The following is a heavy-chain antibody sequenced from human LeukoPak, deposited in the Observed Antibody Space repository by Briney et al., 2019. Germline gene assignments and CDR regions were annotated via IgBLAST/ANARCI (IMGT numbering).Heavy chain of an antibody. D-gene: IGHD6-19*01. J-gene: IGHJ4*02. V-gene: IGHV4-59*02. CDR1: GASVSSYY. CDR2: IYYSGST. Sequence: SETLSLTCTVSGASVSSYYWSWIRQPPGKGLEWIGYIYYSGSTNYNPSLKSRVTISVDTSKNQFSLKLNSVTAADTAVYYCARASGYSSGWYGGGGFDYWGQGTLVTVSS. CDR3: ARASGYSSGWYGGGGFDY.